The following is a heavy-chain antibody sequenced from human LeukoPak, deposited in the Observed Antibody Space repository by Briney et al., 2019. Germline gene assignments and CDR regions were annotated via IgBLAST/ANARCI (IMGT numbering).Heavy chain of an antibody. V-gene: IGHV3-23*01. CDR3: AKDVPHDYGDLPVDY. Sequence: GGSLRLSCAASGFTFSSYGMSWVRQVPGKGLEWVSAISGSGGSTYYADSVKGRFTISRDNSKNTLYLQVNSLRAEDTAVYYCAKDVPHDYGDLPVDYWGQGTLVTVSS. CDR1: GFTFSSYG. D-gene: IGHD4-17*01. CDR2: ISGSGGST. J-gene: IGHJ4*02.